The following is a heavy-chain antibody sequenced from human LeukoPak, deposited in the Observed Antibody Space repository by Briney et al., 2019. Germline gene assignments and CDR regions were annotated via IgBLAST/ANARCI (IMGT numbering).Heavy chain of an antibody. J-gene: IGHJ4*02. D-gene: IGHD3-22*01. CDR3: ARDFWDSSGYYPSFDY. Sequence: SQTLSLTCAISGDSVSSKSAAWNWIRQSPSRGLEWLGRTYYRSKWYNGYAVSVKSRITINPDTSKNQFSLQLNSVTPEDTAVYYCARDFWDSSGYYPSFDYWGQGTLVTVSS. CDR1: GDSVSSKSAA. V-gene: IGHV6-1*01. CDR2: TYYRSKWYN.